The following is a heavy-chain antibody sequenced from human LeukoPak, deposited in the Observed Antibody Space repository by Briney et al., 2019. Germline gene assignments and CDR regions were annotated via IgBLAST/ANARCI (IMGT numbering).Heavy chain of an antibody. CDR2: INHSGST. CDR3: ARGASVVVAATRSWFDP. Sequence: PSETLSLTCAVYGGSLSGYYWSWIRQPPGKGLEWIGEINHSGSTNYNPSLKSRVTISVDTSKNQFSLKLSSVTAADTAVYYCARGASVVVAATRSWFDPWGQGTLVTVSS. V-gene: IGHV4-34*01. CDR1: GGSLSGYY. J-gene: IGHJ5*02. D-gene: IGHD2-15*01.